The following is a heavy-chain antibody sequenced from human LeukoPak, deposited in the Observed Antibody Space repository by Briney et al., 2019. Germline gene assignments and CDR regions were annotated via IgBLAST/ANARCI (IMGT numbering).Heavy chain of an antibody. CDR2: ISSSSSYI. CDR3: ALTPLQQLVHEDY. CDR1: GFTFSSYS. J-gene: IGHJ4*02. V-gene: IGHV3-21*01. D-gene: IGHD6-13*01. Sequence: PGGSLRLSCAASGFTFSSYSMNWVRQAPGKGLEWVSSISSSSSYIYYADSVKGRFTISRDNAKNSLYLQMNSLRAEDTAVYYCALTPLQQLVHEDYWGQGTLVTVSS.